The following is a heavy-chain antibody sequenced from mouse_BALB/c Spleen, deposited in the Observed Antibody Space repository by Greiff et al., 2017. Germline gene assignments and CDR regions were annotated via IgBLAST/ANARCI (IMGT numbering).Heavy chain of an antibody. J-gene: IGHJ2*01. D-gene: IGHD1-1*01. Sequence: QVQLKQSGPGLVAPSQSLSITCTVSGFSLTSYDISWIRQPPGKGLEWLGVIWTGGGTNYNSAFMSRLSISKDNSKSQVFLKMNSLQTDDTAIYYCVRVSPGYGSSSYYFDYWGQGTTLTVSS. V-gene: IGHV2-9-2*01. CDR2: IWTGGGT. CDR3: VRVSPGYGSSSYYFDY. CDR1: GFSLTSYD.